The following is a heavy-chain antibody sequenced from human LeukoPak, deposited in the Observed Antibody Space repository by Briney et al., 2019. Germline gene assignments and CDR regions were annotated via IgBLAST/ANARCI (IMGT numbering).Heavy chain of an antibody. V-gene: IGHV4-31*03. D-gene: IGHD5-12*01. CDR3: ARAASDYDFVY. J-gene: IGHJ4*02. Sequence: SETLSLTCTVSGGSISSGDYYWSWIRQRPGKGLEWIGYIYYSGSTYYNPSLRSRVSISVDTSKNQFSLKLSSVTAADTAVYYCARAASDYDFVYWGQGTLVTVSS. CDR2: IYYSGST. CDR1: GGSISSGDYY.